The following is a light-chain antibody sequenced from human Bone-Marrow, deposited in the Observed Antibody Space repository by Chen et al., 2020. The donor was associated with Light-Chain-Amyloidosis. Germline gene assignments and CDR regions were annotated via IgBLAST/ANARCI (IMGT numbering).Light chain of an antibody. CDR3: QSADSSGTYEVI. J-gene: IGLJ2*01. Sequence: SDELTQPPSVSVSPGQTARITGSGDDLPTQYAYWYQQKPGQAPVLVIHRDTERPSGISERFSGSSSGTTAPVTISGVQADDEAAYHCQSADSSGTYEVIFGGGTKLTVL. CDR2: RDT. CDR1: DLPTQY. V-gene: IGLV3-25*03.